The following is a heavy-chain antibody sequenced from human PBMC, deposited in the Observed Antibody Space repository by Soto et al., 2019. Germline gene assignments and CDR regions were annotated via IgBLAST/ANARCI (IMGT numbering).Heavy chain of an antibody. V-gene: IGHV3-64D*06. D-gene: IGHD3-9*01. Sequence: PVGSLRLSCSASGFTFSEYSMHWVRQAPGKGLQYVSTISSDGDITYYADSVKGRFTISRDNSKNTLYLQMNSLRPEDTAVYYCVKVSTFYDILTGYYSTNFFDPWGQGTLVTDSS. CDR3: VKVSTFYDILTGYYSTNFFDP. CDR2: ISSDGDIT. J-gene: IGHJ5*02. CDR1: GFTFSEYS.